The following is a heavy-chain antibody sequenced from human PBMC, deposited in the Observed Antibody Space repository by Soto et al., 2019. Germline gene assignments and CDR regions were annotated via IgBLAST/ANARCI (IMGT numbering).Heavy chain of an antibody. D-gene: IGHD3-3*01. Sequence: QVQLVESGGGVVQPGRSLRLSCAASGFTFSSYGMHWVRQAPGKGLEWVAVISYDGNNKYYADSVKGRFTISRDNSKNTLYLQMNSLRAEDTAVYYCAKDRRFLEWLDYWGQGTLVTVSS. J-gene: IGHJ4*02. V-gene: IGHV3-30*18. CDR3: AKDRRFLEWLDY. CDR2: ISYDGNNK. CDR1: GFTFSSYG.